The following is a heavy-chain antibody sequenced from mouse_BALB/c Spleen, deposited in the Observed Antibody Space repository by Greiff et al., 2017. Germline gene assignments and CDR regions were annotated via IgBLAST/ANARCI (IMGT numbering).Heavy chain of an antibody. Sequence: EVKLMESGGGLVQPGGSRKLSCAASGFTFSSFGMHWVRQAPEKGLEWVAYISSGSSTIYYADTVKGRFTISRDNPKNTLFLQMTSLRSEDTAMYYCARHYGNLAYWGQGTLVTVSA. J-gene: IGHJ3*01. CDR1: GFTFSSFG. V-gene: IGHV5-17*02. CDR3: ARHYGNLAY. CDR2: ISSGSSTI. D-gene: IGHD2-1*01.